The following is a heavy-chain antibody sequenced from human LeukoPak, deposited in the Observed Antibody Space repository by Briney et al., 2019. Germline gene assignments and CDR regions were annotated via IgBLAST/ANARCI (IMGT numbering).Heavy chain of an antibody. CDR1: GGSISSSSYY. D-gene: IGHD6-19*01. V-gene: IGHV4-39*07. CDR2: IYYSGST. Sequence: PSETLSLTCTVSGGSISSSSYYWGWLRQPPGKGLEWIGSIYYSGSTYYNPSLKSRVTISVDTSKNQFSLKLSSVTAADTAVYYCARDKSLEGSGWEVDHPLSAFDIWGQGTMVTVSS. J-gene: IGHJ3*02. CDR3: ARDKSLEGSGWEVDHPLSAFDI.